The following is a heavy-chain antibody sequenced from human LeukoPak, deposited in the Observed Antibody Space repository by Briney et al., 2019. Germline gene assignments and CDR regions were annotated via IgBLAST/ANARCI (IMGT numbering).Heavy chain of an antibody. Sequence: SETLSLTCTVSGYSISSAYCWGWIRQAPVKGLEWIGSIDHSGRTYYNLSLKSRVTISADTSKNQFSLKLSSVTAADTAVYYWAQQNTGTYSVVGFDYGGQGPRATVSP. V-gene: IGHV4-38-2*02. CDR3: AQQNTGTYSVVGFDY. CDR1: GYSISSAYC. CDR2: IDHSGRT. J-gene: IGHJ4*02. D-gene: IGHD1-26*01.